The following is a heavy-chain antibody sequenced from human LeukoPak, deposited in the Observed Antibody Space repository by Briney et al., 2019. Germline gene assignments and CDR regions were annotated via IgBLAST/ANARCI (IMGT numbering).Heavy chain of an antibody. Sequence: PSETLSLTCTVLGGSISSYEWSWIRPPPGKGLEWSGYINFSARTNYNPSLISRVTISVARSTYQFSLKLSSATAANTAVDYCARINTGTTRFRVIDYWGQGTLVTVSS. J-gene: IGHJ4*02. CDR1: GGSISSYE. CDR2: INFSART. CDR3: ARINTGTTRFRVIDY. V-gene: IGHV4-59*08. D-gene: IGHD1-7*01.